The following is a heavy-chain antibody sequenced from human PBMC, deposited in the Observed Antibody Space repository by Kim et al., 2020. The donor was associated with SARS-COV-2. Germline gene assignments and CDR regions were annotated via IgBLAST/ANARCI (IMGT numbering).Heavy chain of an antibody. Sequence: GGSLRLSCVTSGFTFRRHWMTWVRQTPGKGLEWVANINEDGSREYYVDSVKGRFTISRDNAKNSLYLQLNGLRSEDTAVYYCAKTPPRVGTNVGYFYYGMDVWGQGTTVTVS. CDR1: GFTFRRHW. CDR3: AKTPPRVGTNVGYFYYGMDV. D-gene: IGHD1-26*01. J-gene: IGHJ6*02. V-gene: IGHV3-7*01. CDR2: INEDGSRE.